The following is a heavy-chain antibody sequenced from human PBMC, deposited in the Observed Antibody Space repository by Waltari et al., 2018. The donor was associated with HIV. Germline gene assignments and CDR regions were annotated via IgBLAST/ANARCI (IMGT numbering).Heavy chain of an antibody. D-gene: IGHD4-17*01. CDR1: GNTFAGYW. Sequence: EEKLVQSGAEVKEPGEYLKISCKSLGNTFAGYWVGWVRQMPGKGLEWMGVIYPGDSDAVYSPSFQGRVIMSTDSSISTVYLQWSSLRASDTAMYYCARRKGDYRTAFDIWGQGTMVTASS. CDR3: ARRKGDYRTAFDI. V-gene: IGHV5-51*01. J-gene: IGHJ3*02. CDR2: IYPGDSDA.